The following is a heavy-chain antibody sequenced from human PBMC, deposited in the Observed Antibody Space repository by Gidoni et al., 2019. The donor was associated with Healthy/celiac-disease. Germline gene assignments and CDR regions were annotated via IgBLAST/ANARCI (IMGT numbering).Heavy chain of an antibody. Sequence: QVQLVESGGGLVKPGGSLRLSCDASGFTFSDYYMSWIRQAPGKGLEWVSYISSSSSYTNYADSVKGRFTISRDNAKNSLYLQMNSLRAEDTAVYYCARDGGYDILTHFDIWGQGTMVTVSS. J-gene: IGHJ3*02. V-gene: IGHV3-11*05. CDR3: ARDGGYDILTHFDI. D-gene: IGHD3-9*01. CDR1: GFTFSDYY. CDR2: ISSSSSYT.